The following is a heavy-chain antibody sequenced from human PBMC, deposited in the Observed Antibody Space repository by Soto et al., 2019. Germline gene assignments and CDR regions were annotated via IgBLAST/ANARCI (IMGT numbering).Heavy chain of an antibody. Sequence: SETLSLTCTVSGGSISSGGYYWSWIRQHPGKGLEWIGYIYYSGSPYYNPSLKSRVTISVDRSKNQFSLKLSSVTAADTAVYYCARAHYGDYGYGMDVWGQGTTVTVSS. J-gene: IGHJ6*02. CDR1: GGSISSGGYY. CDR3: ARAHYGDYGYGMDV. D-gene: IGHD4-17*01. V-gene: IGHV4-31*03. CDR2: IYYSGSP.